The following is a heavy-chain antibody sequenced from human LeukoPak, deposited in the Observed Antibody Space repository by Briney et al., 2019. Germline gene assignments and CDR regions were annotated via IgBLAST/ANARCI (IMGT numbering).Heavy chain of an antibody. CDR2: INHSGST. Sequence: SETLSLTCAVYGGSFSGYYWSWIRQPPGKGLEWIGEINHSGSTNYNPSLKSRVTISVDTSKNQFSLKLSSVTAADTAVYYCARGGLGDGYNFGYWGQGTLVTVSS. D-gene: IGHD5-24*01. J-gene: IGHJ4*02. V-gene: IGHV4-34*01. CDR3: ARGGLGDGYNFGY. CDR1: GGSFSGYY.